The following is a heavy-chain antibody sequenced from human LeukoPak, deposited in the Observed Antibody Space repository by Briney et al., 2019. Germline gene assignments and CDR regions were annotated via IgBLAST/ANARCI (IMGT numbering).Heavy chain of an antibody. CDR3: ARDNYIAAAGSGMDV. CDR2: ISSSGSTI. CDR1: GFTFSSYE. V-gene: IGHV3-48*03. Sequence: GGCLRLSCAASGFTFSSYEMNWVRQAPGKGLEWDSYISSSGSTIYYADSVKGRFTISRDNAKNSLYLQMNSLRAEDTAVYYCARDNYIAAAGSGMDVWGQGTTVTVSS. J-gene: IGHJ6*02. D-gene: IGHD6-13*01.